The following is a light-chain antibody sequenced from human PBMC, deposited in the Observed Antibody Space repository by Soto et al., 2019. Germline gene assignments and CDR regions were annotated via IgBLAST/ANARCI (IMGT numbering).Light chain of an antibody. CDR1: QSVSTY. CDR3: QQSDTWPRT. Sequence: IVLTQYEGTLSLSVGEISTLSGRASQSVSTYLAWYQQTPGQAPRLLIYGASTRATGIPARFSGSGSGTEFNLTISSLQSEDFAVYYCQQSDTWPRTFGQGTKVDIK. V-gene: IGKV3-15*01. CDR2: GAS. J-gene: IGKJ1*01.